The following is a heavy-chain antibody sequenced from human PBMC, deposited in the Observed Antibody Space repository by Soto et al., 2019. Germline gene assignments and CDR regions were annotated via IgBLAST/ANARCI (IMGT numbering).Heavy chain of an antibody. CDR3: ARDSYGGNSGHYYYGMDV. D-gene: IGHD4-17*01. Sequence: SETLSLTCTVSGGSISSGGYYWSWIRQHPGKGLEWIGYIYYSGSTYYNPSLKSRVTISVDTSKNQFSLKLSSVTAADTAVYYCARDSYGGNSGHYYYGMDVWGQGTTVTVSS. J-gene: IGHJ6*02. CDR2: IYYSGST. CDR1: GGSISSGGYY. V-gene: IGHV4-31*03.